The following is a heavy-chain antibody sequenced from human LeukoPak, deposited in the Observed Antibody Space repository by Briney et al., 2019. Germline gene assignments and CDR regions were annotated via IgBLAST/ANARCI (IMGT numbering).Heavy chain of an antibody. CDR3: ARRTDYTFDY. V-gene: IGHV5-51*01. D-gene: IGHD4-11*01. CDR2: IYPGDSDT. CDR1: GYTFTSYW. Sequence: GESLKISCEGSGYTFTSYWISWVRQMPGKGLEWMGIIYPGDSDTRYSPSFQGQVAISADKSISTAYLQWSSLKASDTAVYYCARRTDYTFDYWGQGTLVTVSS. J-gene: IGHJ4*02.